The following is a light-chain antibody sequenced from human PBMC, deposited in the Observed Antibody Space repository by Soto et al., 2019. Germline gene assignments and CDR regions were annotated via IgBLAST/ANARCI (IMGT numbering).Light chain of an antibody. CDR3: SSYTSSRTLV. J-gene: IGLJ3*02. CDR1: SSDVGGYNY. Sequence: QSALTQPASVSGSPGQSITISCTGTSSDVGGYNYVSWYQQHPGKAPKLMIYDVSNRPSGVSNRFSGSKSGNTASLTISGLQDEDDDDYYCSSYTSSRTLVFGGGTKLTVL. CDR2: DVS. V-gene: IGLV2-14*01.